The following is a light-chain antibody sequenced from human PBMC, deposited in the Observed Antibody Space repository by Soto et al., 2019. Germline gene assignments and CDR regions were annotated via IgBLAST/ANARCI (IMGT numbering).Light chain of an antibody. CDR2: EVN. CDR3: CSYAGDTTFFV. J-gene: IGLJ1*01. CDR1: SSDVGSYYP. Sequence: QSVLTQPASMSGSPGQSITISCTGTSSDVGSYYPVSWFQQHPGKAPKLIIYEVNKRPSGVSDRFSGSKSGNTASLTISGLQAADEAEYYCCSYAGDTTFFVFGTGNKVTVL. V-gene: IGLV2-23*02.